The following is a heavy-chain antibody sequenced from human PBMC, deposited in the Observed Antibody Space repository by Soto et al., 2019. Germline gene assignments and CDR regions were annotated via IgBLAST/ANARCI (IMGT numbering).Heavy chain of an antibody. V-gene: IGHV1-2*04. CDR2: INPNSGGT. Sequence: GASVKVSCKASGYTFTGYYMHWVRQAPGQGLEWMGWINPNSGGTNYAQKFQGWVTMTRDTSMSTAYMELSRLRSDDTAVYYCARDKVTTQGAFDIWGQGTMVTVSS. J-gene: IGHJ3*02. D-gene: IGHD4-17*01. CDR1: GYTFTGYY. CDR3: ARDKVTTQGAFDI.